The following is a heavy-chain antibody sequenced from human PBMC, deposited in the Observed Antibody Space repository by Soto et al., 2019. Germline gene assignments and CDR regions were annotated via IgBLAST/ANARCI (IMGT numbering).Heavy chain of an antibody. CDR2: IIPIFDIT. CDR3: ARPDEGGYSSNHHYYYALDV. J-gene: IGHJ6*02. Sequence: QVQLVQSGAEVKKPGSSVKVSCKASGGTFRSYSISWVRQAPGQGLEWMGGIIPIFDITNYAQKFKGRVTITADESTSTASMELSSLGSDDTAVYYCARPDEGGYSSNHHYYYALDVWGQGTTVTV. D-gene: IGHD3-22*01. V-gene: IGHV1-69*01. CDR1: GGTFRSYS.